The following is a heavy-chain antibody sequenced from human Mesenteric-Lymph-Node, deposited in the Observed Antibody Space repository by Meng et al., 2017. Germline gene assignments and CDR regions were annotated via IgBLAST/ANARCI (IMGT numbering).Heavy chain of an antibody. J-gene: IGHJ4*02. CDR3: ARGGDIVVVVAAVFDY. V-gene: IGHV4-38-2*01. CDR2: IYHSGST. Sequence: SETLSLTCAVSGYSISSGYYWGWIRQPPGKGLEWIGSIYHSGSTYYNPSLKSRVTISVDTSKNQFSLKLSSVTAADTAVYYCARGGDIVVVVAAVFDYWGQGTLVTVSS. D-gene: IGHD2-15*01. CDR1: GYSISSGYY.